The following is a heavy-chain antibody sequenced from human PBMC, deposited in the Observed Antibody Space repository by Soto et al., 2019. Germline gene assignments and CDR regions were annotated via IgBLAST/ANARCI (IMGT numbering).Heavy chain of an antibody. CDR1: GGSVSSGGSY. CDR2: IYYSGST. J-gene: IGHJ5*02. Sequence: TLSLTCTVSGGSVSSGGSYWSWIRQPPGKGLEWIGYIYYSGSTNYNPSLKSRVTISVDTSKNQFPLKLSSVTAADTAVYYCARNVDTAMVNWFDPWGQGTLVTVSS. CDR3: ARNVDTAMVNWFDP. D-gene: IGHD5-18*01. V-gene: IGHV4-61*08.